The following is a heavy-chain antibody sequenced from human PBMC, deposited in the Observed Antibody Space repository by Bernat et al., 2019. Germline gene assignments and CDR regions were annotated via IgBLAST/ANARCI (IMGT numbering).Heavy chain of an antibody. J-gene: IGHJ4*02. V-gene: IGHV4-39*01. Sequence: QLQLQESGPGLVRPSETLSLTCSVSGNSISSGSHYWGWFRQPPGKGLEYIGTIYYTGSTYYNPSLRSRVTTSMNTSKNHFSLKLSSVTAADTAVYYCARQIVGAHDFWGQGTLVTVSS. CDR1: GNSISSGSHY. CDR2: IYYTGST. D-gene: IGHD1-26*01. CDR3: ARQIVGAHDF.